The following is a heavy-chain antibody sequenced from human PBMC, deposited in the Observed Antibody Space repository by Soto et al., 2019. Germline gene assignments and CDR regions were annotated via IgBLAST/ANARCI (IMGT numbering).Heavy chain of an antibody. CDR3: TRALNYGSGLRY. Sequence: SETLSLTCPVSGGSISSGAYYWSWIRQHPGKGLEWIGYIYYSGSTYYNPSLKSRVTISLDTSKNQFSLKLTSVTAADTAVYYCTRALNYGSGLRYWGQGALVTVSS. CDR1: GGSISSGAYY. J-gene: IGHJ4*02. CDR2: IYYSGST. D-gene: IGHD3-10*01. V-gene: IGHV4-31*03.